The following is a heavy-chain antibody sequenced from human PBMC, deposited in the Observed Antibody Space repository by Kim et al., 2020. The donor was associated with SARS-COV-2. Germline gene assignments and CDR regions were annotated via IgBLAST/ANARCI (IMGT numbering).Heavy chain of an antibody. CDR3: ARATPMPFLVQFHRPLLPGMDV. J-gene: IGHJ6*02. CDR2: IYYSGST. Sequence: SETLSLTCTVSGGSISSGDYYWSWIRQPPGKGLEWIGYIYYSGSTYYNPSLKRRVTISVDTSKNQFSLKLSPVTAADTAVYYCARATPMPFLVQFHRPLLPGMDVWGQGTADTLSS. D-gene: IGHD2-21*01. CDR1: GGSISSGDYY. V-gene: IGHV4-30-4*01.